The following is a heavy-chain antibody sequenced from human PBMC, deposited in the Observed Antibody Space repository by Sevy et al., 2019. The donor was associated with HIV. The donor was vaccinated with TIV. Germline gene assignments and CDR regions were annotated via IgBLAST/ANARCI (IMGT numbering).Heavy chain of an antibody. D-gene: IGHD3-22*01. J-gene: IGHJ1*01. CDR1: GFTFSSYA. V-gene: IGHV3-30-3*01. Sequence: GGSLRLSCAASGFTFSSYAMHWVRQAPGKGLEWVAVISYDGSNKYYADSVKGRFTISRDNSKNTLYLQMNSLRAEDTAVYYCPRRYHLGDSSGYYLPDYFQHWGQGTLVTVSS. CDR3: PRRYHLGDSSGYYLPDYFQH. CDR2: ISYDGSNK.